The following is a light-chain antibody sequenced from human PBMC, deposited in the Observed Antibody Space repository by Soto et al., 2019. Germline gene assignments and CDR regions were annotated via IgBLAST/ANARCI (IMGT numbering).Light chain of an antibody. J-gene: IGKJ1*01. V-gene: IGKV3-20*01. CDR1: QSVSSSY. CDR3: QQYGSSGT. CDR2: GAS. Sequence: EVGVKHSPGTLSSTPGERATLSCRASQSVSSSYLAWYQQKPGQAPRLLIYGASNRATGIPDRFSGSGSGTDFTLTISRLEPEDFAVYYCQQYGSSGTFGQRTNVDI.